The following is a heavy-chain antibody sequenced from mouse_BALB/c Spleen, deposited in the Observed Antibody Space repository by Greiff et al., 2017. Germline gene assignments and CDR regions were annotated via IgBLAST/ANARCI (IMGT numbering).Heavy chain of an antibody. J-gene: IGHJ3*01. V-gene: IGHV1-39*01. CDR3: ARGDLGYDYAWFAY. CDR2: IDPYYGGT. Sequence: EVKLMESGPELEKPGASVKISCKASGYSFTGYNMNWVKQSNGKSLEWIGNIDPYYGGTSYNQKFKGKATLTVDKSSSTAYMQLKSLTSEDSAVYYCARGDLGYDYAWFAYWGQGTLVTVSA. CDR1: GYSFTGYN. D-gene: IGHD2-4*01.